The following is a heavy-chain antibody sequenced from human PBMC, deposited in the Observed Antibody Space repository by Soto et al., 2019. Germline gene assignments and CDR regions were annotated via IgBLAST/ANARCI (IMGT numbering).Heavy chain of an antibody. J-gene: IGHJ6*02. CDR2: IKDDGSEK. Sequence: EVQLVESGGGLVPPGGSLRLSCLASEFTFNTSWMNWVRQAPGRGLEWVANIKDDGSEKNYVDSVKGRFTISRDNAKNSLYLQMNSLRGEDTAVYFCARDWETPGRGSAVGYYYHYGMDVWGQGTTVTVSS. CDR3: ARDWETPGRGSAVGYYYHYGMDV. CDR1: EFTFNTSW. V-gene: IGHV3-7*05. D-gene: IGHD6-19*01.